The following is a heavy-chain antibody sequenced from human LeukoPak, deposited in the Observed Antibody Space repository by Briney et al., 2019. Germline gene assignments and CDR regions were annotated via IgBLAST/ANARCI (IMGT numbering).Heavy chain of an antibody. Sequence: SVKVSCKACGGTFSSYAISWVRQAPGQGLEWMGGIIPIFGTANYAQKFQGRVTITTDESTSTAYMELSSLRSEDTAVYYCAREDYYDSSGYYWVWFDPWGQGTLVTVSS. CDR1: GGTFSSYA. J-gene: IGHJ5*02. V-gene: IGHV1-69*05. CDR2: IIPIFGTA. CDR3: AREDYYDSSGYYWVWFDP. D-gene: IGHD3-22*01.